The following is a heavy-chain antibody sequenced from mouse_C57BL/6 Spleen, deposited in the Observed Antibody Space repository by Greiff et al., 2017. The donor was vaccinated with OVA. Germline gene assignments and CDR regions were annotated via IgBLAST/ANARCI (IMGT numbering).Heavy chain of an antibody. CDR2: IYPGSGRT. Sequence: QVQLQQPGAELVKPGASVKMSCKASGYTFTSYWITWVKQRPGQGLEWIGDIYPGSGRTNSNEKFKSKATLTVDTSSRTAYMQLSSLTSEDSAVYYCARYYGSSYAMDYWGQGTSVTVSS. D-gene: IGHD1-1*01. V-gene: IGHV1-55*01. CDR1: GYTFTSYW. J-gene: IGHJ4*01. CDR3: ARYYGSSYAMDY.